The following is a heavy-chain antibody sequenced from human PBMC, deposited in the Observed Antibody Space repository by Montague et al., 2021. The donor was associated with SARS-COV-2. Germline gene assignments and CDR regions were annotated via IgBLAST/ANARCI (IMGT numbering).Heavy chain of an antibody. CDR3: ARDPESWWMTFDY. CDR2: IDGGGTTI. D-gene: IGHD2-8*01. Sequence: SLRLSCAASGFTYRNYEMNWVRQSPGKGLEWVSYIDGGGTTIYYADSVKGRFTISRDNAKNSLFLQMYSLRVEDTAVYYCARDPESWWMTFDYWGQGALVTVSS. CDR1: GFTYRNYE. V-gene: IGHV3-48*03. J-gene: IGHJ4*02.